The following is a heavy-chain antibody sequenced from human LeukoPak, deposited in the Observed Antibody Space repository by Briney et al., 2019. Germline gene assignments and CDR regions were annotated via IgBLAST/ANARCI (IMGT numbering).Heavy chain of an antibody. Sequence: PSETLSLTCAVSGGPISSGDFPWSWIRQPPGKGLEWIGYIYTSGSTNYNPSLKSRVTISVDTSKNQFSLKLSSVTAADTAVYYCARHVGGYTGYFDYWGQGTLVTVSS. CDR2: IYTSGST. V-gene: IGHV4-61*08. CDR1: GGPISSGDFP. D-gene: IGHD3-10*02. CDR3: ARHVGGYTGYFDY. J-gene: IGHJ4*02.